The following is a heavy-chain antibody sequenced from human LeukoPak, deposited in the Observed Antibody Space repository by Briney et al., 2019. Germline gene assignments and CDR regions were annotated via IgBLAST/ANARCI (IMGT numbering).Heavy chain of an antibody. J-gene: IGHJ4*02. CDR1: GFTFSSYA. V-gene: IGHV3-23*01. CDR2: ISGSGGST. Sequence: QPGGSLRLSCAASGFTFSSYAMSWVRQAPGKGLEWVSAISGSGGSTYYADSVKGRFTISRDNSRNTLYLQMNSLRAEDTAVYYCAKSLAYYYDSSGFDWGQGTLVTVSS. D-gene: IGHD3-22*01. CDR3: AKSLAYYYDSSGFD.